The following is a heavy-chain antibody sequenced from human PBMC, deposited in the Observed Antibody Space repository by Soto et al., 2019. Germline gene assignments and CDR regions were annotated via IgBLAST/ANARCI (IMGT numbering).Heavy chain of an antibody. V-gene: IGHV5-51*01. J-gene: IGHJ6*02. CDR1: GYSFTSYW. CDR2: IYPGDSDT. CDR3: ARTSASGKYYYGMDV. Sequence: GEALKISCRGSGYSFTSYWIGWVRQMPGKGLEWMGIIYPGDSDTRYSPSFQGQVTISADKSISTAYLQWSSLKASDTAMYYCARTSASGKYYYGMDVWGQGTTVTVSS. D-gene: IGHD6-13*01.